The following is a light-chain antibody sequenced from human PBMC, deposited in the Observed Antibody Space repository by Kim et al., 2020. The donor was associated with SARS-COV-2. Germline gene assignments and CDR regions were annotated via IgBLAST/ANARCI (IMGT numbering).Light chain of an antibody. J-gene: IGKJ2*03. V-gene: IGKV4-1*01. CDR1: QTVLYTSNNKNY. Sequence: RATINCKSSQTVLYTSNNKNYLAWYQQKPGQAPKLLIYWASIRESGVSDRFSGSGSETDFTLTISSLQAEDVAVYYCQQYYSTPPSFGQGTKLEI. CDR3: QQYYSTPPS. CDR2: WAS.